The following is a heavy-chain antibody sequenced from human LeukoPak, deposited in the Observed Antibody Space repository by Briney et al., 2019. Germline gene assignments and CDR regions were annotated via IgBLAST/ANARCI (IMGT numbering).Heavy chain of an antibody. V-gene: IGHV3-21*01. J-gene: IGHJ4*02. CDR1: GFXFNICS. D-gene: IGHD1-26*01. Sequence: GGSLRLSCAASGFXFNICSINWVRQAPGKGLEWVSSISSASSYIYYADSVKGRFTISRDNAKSSLYLQMNSLRAEDTAVYYCARSSSGSNRIDYWGQGTQVTVSS. CDR2: ISSASSYI. CDR3: ARSSSGSNRIDY.